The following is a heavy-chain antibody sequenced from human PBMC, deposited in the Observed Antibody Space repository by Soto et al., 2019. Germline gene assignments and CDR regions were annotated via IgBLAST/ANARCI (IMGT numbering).Heavy chain of an antibody. Sequence: QVQLQESGPGLVKPSETLSLTCTVSGGSISSYYWSWIRQPPGKGLEWIGYVYYRGTANYNPSLKRPVTRPVDTSNNQFSLKLSSVTAADTAGYYCARRYGWAFDIWGQGTMVTVSS. CDR1: GGSISSYY. CDR2: VYYRGTA. CDR3: ARRYGWAFDI. D-gene: IGHD3-16*01. V-gene: IGHV4-59*08. J-gene: IGHJ3*02.